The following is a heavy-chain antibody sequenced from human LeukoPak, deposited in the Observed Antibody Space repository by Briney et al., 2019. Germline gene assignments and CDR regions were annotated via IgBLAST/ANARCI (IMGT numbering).Heavy chain of an antibody. Sequence: GGSLRLSCAASGFTFSDYWMTWVRQSPGKGLEWVAIIKPDGSDRYSVDSEKGRFTVSRDNAKNSLYLQMSSLRAEDTAVYYCARGGHRQKEFWGQGTLVTVSS. V-gene: IGHV3-7*01. J-gene: IGHJ4*02. CDR1: GFTFSDYW. CDR3: ARGGHRQKEF. CDR2: IKPDGSDR. D-gene: IGHD3-10*01.